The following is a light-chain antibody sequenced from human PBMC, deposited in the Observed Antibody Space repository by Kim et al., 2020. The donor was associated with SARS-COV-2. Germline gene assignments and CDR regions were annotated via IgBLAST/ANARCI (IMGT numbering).Light chain of an antibody. J-gene: IGKJ2*01. Sequence: SASVGDRVTITCHASQDITNYLNWYQQKPGKDPKLLIYVASNLETGVPSRFSGSGSGTDFTFTIISLQPEDIATYYCQQYDNLPYTFGQGTKLEI. CDR1: QDITNY. CDR2: VAS. CDR3: QQYDNLPYT. V-gene: IGKV1-33*01.